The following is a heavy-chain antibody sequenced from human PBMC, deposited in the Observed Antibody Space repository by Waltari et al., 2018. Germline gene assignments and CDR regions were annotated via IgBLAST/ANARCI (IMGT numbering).Heavy chain of an antibody. CDR2: IYYSGST. Sequence: QVQLQESGPGLVKPSETLSLTCTVSGGSISSYYWSWIRQPPGKGLEWIGYIYYSGSTNYNPSLKIRVTISVDTSKNQFSLKLSSVTAADTAVYYCAGGGYSGYDHDYWGQGTLVTVSS. V-gene: IGHV4-59*01. J-gene: IGHJ4*02. CDR3: AGGGYSGYDHDY. D-gene: IGHD5-12*01. CDR1: GGSISSYY.